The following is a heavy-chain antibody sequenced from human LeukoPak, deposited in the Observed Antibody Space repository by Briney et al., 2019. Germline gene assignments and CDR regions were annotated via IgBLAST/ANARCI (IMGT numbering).Heavy chain of an antibody. J-gene: IGHJ5*02. V-gene: IGHV3-21*04. CDR3: ARALLLRSWFDP. Sequence: GGSLRLSCAASGFSFSSYSMTWVRQAPGKGLECVSSISGRSTYIYYADSVKGRFTVSRDNANSSVYLQMNSLRAEDTAVYYCARALLLRSWFDPWGQGTLVTVSS. CDR1: GFSFSSYS. D-gene: IGHD2/OR15-2a*01. CDR2: ISGRSTYI.